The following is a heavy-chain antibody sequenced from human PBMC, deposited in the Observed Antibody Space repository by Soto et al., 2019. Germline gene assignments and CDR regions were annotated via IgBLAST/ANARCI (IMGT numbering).Heavy chain of an antibody. V-gene: IGHV1-69*02. Sequence: SVKVSCKASGGTFSSYTISWVRQAPGQGLEWMGRIIPILGIANYAQKFQGRVTITADKSTSTAYMELSSLRSEDTAVYYCASYCSGGSCYSGTGYWGQGTLVTVSS. D-gene: IGHD2-15*01. J-gene: IGHJ4*02. CDR3: ASYCSGGSCYSGTGY. CDR1: GGTFSSYT. CDR2: IIPILGIA.